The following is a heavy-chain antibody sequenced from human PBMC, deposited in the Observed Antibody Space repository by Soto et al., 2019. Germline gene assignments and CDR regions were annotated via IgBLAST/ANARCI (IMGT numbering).Heavy chain of an antibody. D-gene: IGHD2-15*01. J-gene: IGHJ6*02. CDR2: IDPSDSYT. CDR1: GYNFTIYL. CDR3: ARAVVAATPDYYYGMDV. Sequence: HGEALKISCNVSGYNFTIYLMSCVRPMPGKGLEWMGRIDPSDSYTNYSPSFQGHVTISADKSISTAYLQWSSLKASDTAMYYCARAVVAATPDYYYGMDVWGQGNTVTVS. V-gene: IGHV5-10-1*01.